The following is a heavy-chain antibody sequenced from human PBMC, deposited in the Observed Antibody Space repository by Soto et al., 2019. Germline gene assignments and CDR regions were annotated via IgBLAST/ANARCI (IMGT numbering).Heavy chain of an antibody. CDR1: GSTFSAFC. Sequence: EVQLLESGGALAQPGGYLRLSCAASGSTFSAFCMNWVRQAPGKGLEWVSAISRSGDITYYADSVKGRFTISRDNTKHTRYLEMNSLTGDETAVYYCAKGGFWVHYGMDVWGQGTTVIVSS. V-gene: IGHV3-23*01. D-gene: IGHD2-15*01. CDR2: ISRSGDIT. J-gene: IGHJ6*02. CDR3: AKGGFWVHYGMDV.